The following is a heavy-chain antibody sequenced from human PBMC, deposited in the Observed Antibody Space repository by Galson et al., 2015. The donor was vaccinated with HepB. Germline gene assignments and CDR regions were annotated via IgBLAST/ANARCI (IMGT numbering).Heavy chain of an antibody. CDR2: ISSSSIYI. Sequence: SLRLSCAASGFTFSNYSMNWVRQAPGKGLEWVSSISSSSIYIYYADSVKGRFTISRDNAKNSLFLQMNSLRAEDTAVYYCARGYSGSYSLDYWGQGTLVTVSS. CDR3: ARGYSGSYSLDY. J-gene: IGHJ4*02. CDR1: GFTFSNYS. D-gene: IGHD1-26*01. V-gene: IGHV3-21*01.